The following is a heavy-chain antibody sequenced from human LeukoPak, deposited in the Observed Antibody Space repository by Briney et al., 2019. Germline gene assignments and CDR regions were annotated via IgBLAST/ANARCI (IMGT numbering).Heavy chain of an antibody. Sequence: GGSLRLSCAASGFAFSSYAMTWVRQAPGKGLEWVSSIRGSGGSTYYADSVKGRLTVSRDNAKNSLYLQMNSLRAEDTAVYYCARPSSSGSSGSEFDYWGQGTLVTVSS. J-gene: IGHJ4*02. V-gene: IGHV3-23*01. CDR3: ARPSSSGSSGSEFDY. D-gene: IGHD3-22*01. CDR1: GFAFSSYA. CDR2: IRGSGGST.